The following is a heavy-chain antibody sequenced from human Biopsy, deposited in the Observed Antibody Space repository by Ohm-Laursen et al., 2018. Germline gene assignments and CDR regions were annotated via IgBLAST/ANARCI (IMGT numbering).Heavy chain of an antibody. CDR2: LNPVSGNS. J-gene: IGHJ5*02. CDR3: GRAVRNQLLTDP. D-gene: IGHD1-7*01. V-gene: IGHV1-8*01. Sequence: SVKVSCKISGYTFTSYDITWVRQASGQGPEWIGWLNPVSGNSNFGQKFRGRVTVTSDTSISTAYMELSGLTSDDTATYYCGRAVRNQLLTDPWGQGTLVTVTS. CDR1: GYTFTSYD.